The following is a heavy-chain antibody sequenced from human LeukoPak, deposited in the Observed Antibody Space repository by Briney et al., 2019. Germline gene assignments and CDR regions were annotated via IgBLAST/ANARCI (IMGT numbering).Heavy chain of an antibody. CDR1: GGSISSYY. CDR3: ASPPLYGSGSYYHYYFDY. V-gene: IGHV4-59*08. Sequence: SGTLSLTCTASGGSISSYYWSWVRQPPGKGLEWVGYIYYSGSTNYNPSLKSRVTISVDTSKNQFSLKLSSVTAADTAVYYCASPPLYGSGSYYHYYFDYWGQGTLVTVSS. D-gene: IGHD3-10*01. CDR2: IYYSGST. J-gene: IGHJ4*02.